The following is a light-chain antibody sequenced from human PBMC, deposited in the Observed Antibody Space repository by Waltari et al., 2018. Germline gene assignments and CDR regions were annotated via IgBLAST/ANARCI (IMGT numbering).Light chain of an antibody. Sequence: DVVMTQSPLSLPVTRGQPASISCRSSQILVHSDGNPYLYWFQQRPGQSPRRRIYKVSHRDGGGPDRFSGSGSGTDFTLRISRVEAEDVGVYYCMQGTHWPYTFGQGTKLETK. CDR2: KVS. CDR1: QILVHSDGNPY. CDR3: MQGTHWPYT. V-gene: IGKV2-30*02. J-gene: IGKJ2*01.